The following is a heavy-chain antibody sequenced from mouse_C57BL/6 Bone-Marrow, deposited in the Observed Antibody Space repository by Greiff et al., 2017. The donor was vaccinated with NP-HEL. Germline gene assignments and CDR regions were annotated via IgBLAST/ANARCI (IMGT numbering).Heavy chain of an antibody. CDR3: ARNSSYGYGAMDY. V-gene: IGHV1-53*01. CDR2: INPSNGGT. CDR1: GYTFTSYW. Sequence: VKLQQPGTELVKPGASVKLSCKASGYTFTSYWMHWVKQRPGQGLEWIGNINPSNGGTNYNEKFKSKATLTVDKSSSTAYMQLSSLTSEDSAVYYCARNSSYGYGAMDYWGQGTSVTVSS. D-gene: IGHD2-2*01. J-gene: IGHJ4*01.